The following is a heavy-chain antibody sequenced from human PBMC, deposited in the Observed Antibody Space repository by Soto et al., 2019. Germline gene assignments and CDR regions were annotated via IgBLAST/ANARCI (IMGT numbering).Heavy chain of an antibody. V-gene: IGHV5-51*01. CDR3: ARGYFDSGHGYDL. D-gene: IGHD3-10*01. CDR2: IFTRDSET. J-gene: IGHJ5*02. CDR1: GHLFNNHW. Sequence: GESLKISCKGPGHLFNNHWIGWVRQTPGKGLEWMGLIFTRDSETKTSPSFQGHVSFSVDNSINTVYLQWTSLKTTDTGIYFCARGYFDSGHGYDLWGQGTLVTSPQ.